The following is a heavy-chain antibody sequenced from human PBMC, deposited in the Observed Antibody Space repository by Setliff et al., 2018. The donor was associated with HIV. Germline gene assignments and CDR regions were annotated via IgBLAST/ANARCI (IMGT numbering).Heavy chain of an antibody. CDR2: IYYSGST. D-gene: IGHD3-22*01. CDR3: ARDRSYYDSGGYYYAGWFDP. Sequence: LSLTCTVSGGSISSGSYYWSWIRQPPGKGLEWIGYIYYSGSTNYNPSLKSRVTISVDTSKNQFSLKLTSVTAADTAVYYCARDRSYYDSGGYYYAGWFDPWGQGILVTVSS. CDR1: GGSISSGSYY. J-gene: IGHJ5*02. V-gene: IGHV4-61*01.